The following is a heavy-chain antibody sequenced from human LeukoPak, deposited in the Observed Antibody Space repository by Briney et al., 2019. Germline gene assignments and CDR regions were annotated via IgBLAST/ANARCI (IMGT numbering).Heavy chain of an antibody. CDR3: AKPPRDYGDYTTPLFWYFDL. Sequence: GSLRLSCAASGFTFSGSAMHWVRQASGKGLEWVGRIRSKTDNYATAYATSVKGRFAISRDDSKNTAYLQMNTLKTEDTAVYYCAKPPRDYGDYTTPLFWYFDLWGRGTLVTVSS. CDR2: IRSKTDNYAT. V-gene: IGHV3-73*01. D-gene: IGHD4-17*01. CDR1: GFTFSGSA. J-gene: IGHJ2*01.